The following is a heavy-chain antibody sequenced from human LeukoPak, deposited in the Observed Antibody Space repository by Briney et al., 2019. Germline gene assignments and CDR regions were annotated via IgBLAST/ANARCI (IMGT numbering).Heavy chain of an antibody. CDR2: FDPEEGER. CDR1: GKTLTEFA. Sequence: GASVKVSCKVSGKTLTEFAIHWVRQAPGKGLEWMGGFDPEEGERIYAQKFQGRVTMTEDTSTDTSYMELSSLRSEDTAVYYCAPRLRYFDWSFNDPWGQGTLVTVSS. CDR3: APRLRYFDWSFNDP. V-gene: IGHV1-24*01. J-gene: IGHJ5*02. D-gene: IGHD3-9*01.